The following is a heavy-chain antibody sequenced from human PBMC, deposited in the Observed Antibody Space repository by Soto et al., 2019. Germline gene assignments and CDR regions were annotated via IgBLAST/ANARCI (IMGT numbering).Heavy chain of an antibody. J-gene: IGHJ4*02. V-gene: IGHV4-59*01. CDR2: IHFSGST. Sequence: SETLSLTCTVSGGSISGYYWSWIRQFPGKGLEWIGYIHFSGSTDYNPSLKSRVTISVDTSKDQFSLKLTSVTAADTAVYYCARITESHFSYYDSTSYYYLFDYWGQGTLVTVST. CDR3: ARITESHFSYYDSTSYYYLFDY. CDR1: GGSISGYY. D-gene: IGHD3-22*01.